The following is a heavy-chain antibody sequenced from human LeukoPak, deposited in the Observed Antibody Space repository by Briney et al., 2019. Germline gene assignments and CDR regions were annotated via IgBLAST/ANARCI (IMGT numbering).Heavy chain of an antibody. D-gene: IGHD3-3*01. Sequence: GGSLRLSCAASGFTFSSYSMNWVRQAPGKGLEWVSSISSSSSYIYYADSVKGRFTISRDNAKNSLYLQMNSLRAEDTAVYYCARDPDFWSGYYPGGFDPWGQGTLVTVSS. CDR1: GFTFSSYS. CDR3: ARDPDFWSGYYPGGFDP. J-gene: IGHJ5*02. V-gene: IGHV3-21*01. CDR2: ISSSSSYI.